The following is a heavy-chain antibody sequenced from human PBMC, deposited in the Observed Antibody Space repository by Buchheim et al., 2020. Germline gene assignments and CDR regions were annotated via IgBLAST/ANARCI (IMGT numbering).Heavy chain of an antibody. J-gene: IGHJ6*02. CDR2: INSGGNSA. Sequence: EVQLLESGGGLVQPGGSLRLSCAASGFTFSSYAMSWVRQAPGKGLVWVSRINSGGNSATYADSVKGRFTASRDNAKRTLYLQMDSLGAEDTAAYYCVAHTRYGLDVWGQGTT. CDR3: VAHTRYGLDV. CDR1: GFTFSSYA. D-gene: IGHD3-3*02. V-gene: IGHV3-74*02.